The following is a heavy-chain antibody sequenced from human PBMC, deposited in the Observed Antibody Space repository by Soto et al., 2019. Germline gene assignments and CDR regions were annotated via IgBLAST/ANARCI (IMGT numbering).Heavy chain of an antibody. Sequence: QVQLVESGGGVVQPGRSLRLSCAASGFTFSSYGMHWVRQAPGKGLEWVAVIWYDGSNKYYADSVKGRFTISRDNSKNTLYLQMNSLRAEETAVYYCAGNSGSSYAFDTWGQGTMVTVSS. CDR2: IWYDGSNK. CDR1: GFTFSSYG. D-gene: IGHD1-26*01. J-gene: IGHJ3*02. V-gene: IGHV3-33*01. CDR3: AGNSGSSYAFDT.